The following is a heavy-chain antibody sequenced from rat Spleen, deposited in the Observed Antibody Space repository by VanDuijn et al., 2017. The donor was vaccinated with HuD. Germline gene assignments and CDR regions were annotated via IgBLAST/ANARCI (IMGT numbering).Heavy chain of an antibody. CDR2: MWSGGST. D-gene: IGHD1-11*01. Sequence: EVQLKESGPGLVQPSQTLSLTCTVSGFSLTDYSVHWVRQPPGKGLEWMGVMWSGGSTAYNSALKSRLSISRDTSKSQVFLKMNSLQTEDTAMYFCARMSTWGIADYWGQGVMVTVSS. CDR3: ARMSTWGIADY. J-gene: IGHJ2*01. CDR1: GFSLTDYS. V-gene: IGHV2S63*01.